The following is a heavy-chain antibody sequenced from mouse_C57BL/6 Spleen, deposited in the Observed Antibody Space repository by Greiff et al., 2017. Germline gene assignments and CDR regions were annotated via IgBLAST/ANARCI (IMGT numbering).Heavy chain of an antibody. J-gene: IGHJ1*03. CDR2: IDPSDSET. Sequence: VQLQQPGAELVRPGSSVKLSCKASGYTSTSYWMHWVKQRPIQGLEWIGNIDPSDSETHYNQKFKDKATLTVDKSSSTAYMQLSSLTSEDSAVYYCAKGDEYWYFDVWGTGTTVTVSS. V-gene: IGHV1-52*01. CDR3: AKGDEYWYFDV. CDR1: GYTSTSYW. D-gene: IGHD3-3*01.